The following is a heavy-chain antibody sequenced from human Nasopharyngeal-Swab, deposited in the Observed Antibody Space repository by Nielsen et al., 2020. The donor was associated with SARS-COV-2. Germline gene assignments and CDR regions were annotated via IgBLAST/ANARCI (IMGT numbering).Heavy chain of an antibody. CDR2: ISSSSSYI. J-gene: IGHJ4*02. D-gene: IGHD3-10*01. Sequence: WIRQPPGKGLEWVSSISSSSSYIYYADSVKGRFTISRDNAKNSLYLQMNSLRAEDTAVYYCARGFYYGSGSQGFDYWGQGTLVTVSS. CDR3: ARGFYYGSGSQGFDY. V-gene: IGHV3-21*01.